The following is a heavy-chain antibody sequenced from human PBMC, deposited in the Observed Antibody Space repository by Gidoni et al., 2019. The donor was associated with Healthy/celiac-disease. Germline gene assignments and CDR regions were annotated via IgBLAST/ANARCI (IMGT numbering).Heavy chain of an antibody. CDR1: GFPFSDYY. J-gene: IGHJ3*02. D-gene: IGHD1-20*01. V-gene: IGHV3-11*06. CDR3: AREGRHNWNDVGAFDI. CDR2: ISSSSSYT. Sequence: QVQLVESGGGLVKPGGSLRLFCAASGFPFSDYYMSWIRQAPGKGLEWVSYISSSSSYTNYADSVKGRFTISRDNAKNSLYLQMNSLRAEDTAVYYCAREGRHNWNDVGAFDIWGQGTMVTVSS.